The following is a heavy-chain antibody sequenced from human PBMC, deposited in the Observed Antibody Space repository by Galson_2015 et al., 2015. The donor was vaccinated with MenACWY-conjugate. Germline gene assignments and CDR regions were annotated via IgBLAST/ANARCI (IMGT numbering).Heavy chain of an antibody. CDR2: TYYRSQWKN. CDR3: ARDLGSGSNNWFDP. V-gene: IGHV6-1*01. D-gene: IGHD5-12*01. Sequence: SGDSVSTNSAAWNWIRQSPSRGLEWLGRTYYRSQWKNDYAVSVKSRITINPDTSKNQFSLQLNSVTSEDTAVYYCARDLGSGSNNWFDPWGQGTLVTVSS. J-gene: IGHJ5*02. CDR1: GDSVSTNSAA.